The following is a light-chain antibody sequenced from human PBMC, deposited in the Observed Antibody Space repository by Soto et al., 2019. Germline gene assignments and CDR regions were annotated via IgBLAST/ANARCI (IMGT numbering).Light chain of an antibody. CDR3: CSYAGSRTYV. V-gene: IGLV2-23*01. J-gene: IGLJ1*01. CDR1: SSDVWSYNL. Sequence: QSALTQPASVSGSPGQSITISCTGTSSDVWSYNLVSWYQQHPGKAPKLIIYEDNRRPSGISNRFSGSKSGNTASLTISGLQAEDEADYYCCSYAGSRTYVFGTGTKLTVL. CDR2: EDN.